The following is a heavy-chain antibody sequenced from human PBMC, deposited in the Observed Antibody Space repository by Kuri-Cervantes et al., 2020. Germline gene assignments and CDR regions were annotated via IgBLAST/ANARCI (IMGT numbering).Heavy chain of an antibody. Sequence: GGSLRLSCAASGFTFSSYGMHWVRQAPGKGLEWVAVISYDGSNKYYADSVKGRFTISRDNSKNTLYLQMNSLRAEDTAAYYCAKSDYYDFWRYHYGMDVWGQGTTVTVSS. CDR1: GFTFSSYG. D-gene: IGHD3-3*01. V-gene: IGHV3-30*18. CDR3: AKSDYYDFWRYHYGMDV. J-gene: IGHJ6*02. CDR2: ISYDGSNK.